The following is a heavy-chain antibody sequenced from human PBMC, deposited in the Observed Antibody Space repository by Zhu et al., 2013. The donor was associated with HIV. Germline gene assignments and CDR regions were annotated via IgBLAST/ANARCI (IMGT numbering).Heavy chain of an antibody. D-gene: IGHD3-22*01. CDR2: SSAYNGDT. V-gene: IGHV1-18*01. CDR3: ARCPDSSGYFDP. J-gene: IGHJ5*02. CDR1: GYIFSTHG. Sequence: QVQLVQSGAEVQKPGASVKVSCKTSGYIFSTHGITWVRQAPGQGLEWIGWSSAYNGDTIYAQKFQDRVTMTTSISTAYMELTSLKSDDTAMYYCARCPDSSGYFDPWGQGTLVTVSS.